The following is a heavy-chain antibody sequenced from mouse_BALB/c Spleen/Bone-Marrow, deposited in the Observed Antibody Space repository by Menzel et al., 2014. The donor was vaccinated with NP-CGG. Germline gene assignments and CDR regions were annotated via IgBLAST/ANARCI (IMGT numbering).Heavy chain of an antibody. CDR1: GYSFTGYY. V-gene: IGHV1-26*01. D-gene: IGHD1-2*01. CDR2: VNPNNGGT. CDR3: HYYGYGGAMDY. J-gene: IGHJ4*01. Sequence: EVKLQESGPDLVKPGASVKISCKASGYSFTGYYMHWVKQSLGKSLEWIGRVNPNNGGTSLNQKFKGKAIFTVDKSSSAAYMELRSLTSEDSAAYYCHYYGYGGAMDYWGQGTSVTVSA.